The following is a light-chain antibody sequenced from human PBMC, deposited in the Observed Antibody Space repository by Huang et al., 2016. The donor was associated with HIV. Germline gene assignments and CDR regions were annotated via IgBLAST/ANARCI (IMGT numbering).Light chain of an antibody. V-gene: IGKV4-1*01. CDR1: QSVLYNSNNKSY. CDR2: WAS. CDR3: QQYYNSPRT. J-gene: IGKJ1*01. Sequence: DIVMTQSPDSLAVSLGERATINCKSSQSVLYNSNNKSYLTWYQQKPGQPPKLLIYWASTRESGVPDRFNGSGYGTNFTLTISSLQAEDVAVYYCQQYYNSPRTFGQGTKVEIK.